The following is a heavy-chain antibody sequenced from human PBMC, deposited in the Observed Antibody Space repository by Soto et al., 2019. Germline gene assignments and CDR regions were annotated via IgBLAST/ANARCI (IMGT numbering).Heavy chain of an antibody. CDR2: INPYNGNT. V-gene: IGHV1-18*01. CDR3: ARVGVGLAAPRVWPY. Sequence: ASVKVSCKASGYTFTSYGISWVRQAPGQGLEWMAWINPYNGNTKYAEKFLGRVTVTTDTSTATAYMEVRSLTSDDTAVFYCARVGVGLAAPRVWPYWGRGTLVTVSS. J-gene: IGHJ4*02. D-gene: IGHD6-13*01. CDR1: GYTFTSYG.